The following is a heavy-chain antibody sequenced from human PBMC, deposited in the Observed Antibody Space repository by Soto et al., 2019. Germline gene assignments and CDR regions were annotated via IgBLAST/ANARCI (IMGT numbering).Heavy chain of an antibody. CDR3: AKDDSAASYGDHLVGAFDI. D-gene: IGHD4-17*01. Sequence: GGSLRLSCAASGFTFSSYAMSWVRQAPGKGLEWVSAISGSGGSTYYADSVKGRFTISRDNSKNTLYLQMNSLRAEDTAVYYCAKDDSAASYGDHLVGAFDIWGQGTMVTVSS. CDR1: GFTFSSYA. V-gene: IGHV3-23*01. CDR2: ISGSGGST. J-gene: IGHJ3*02.